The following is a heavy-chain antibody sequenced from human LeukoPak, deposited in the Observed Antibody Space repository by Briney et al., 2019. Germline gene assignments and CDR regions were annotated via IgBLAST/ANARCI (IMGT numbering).Heavy chain of an antibody. D-gene: IGHD5-24*01. J-gene: IGHJ5*02. V-gene: IGHV3-20*04. CDR2: INWNGGST. CDR1: GFTFDDYG. Sequence: GGSLRLSCAASGFTFDDYGMSWVRQAPGKGLEWVSGINWNGGSTGYADSVKGRFTISRDNAKNSLYLQMNSLRAEDTALYYCARGSDGYNWIDWFDPWGQGTLVTVSS. CDR3: ARGSDGYNWIDWFDP.